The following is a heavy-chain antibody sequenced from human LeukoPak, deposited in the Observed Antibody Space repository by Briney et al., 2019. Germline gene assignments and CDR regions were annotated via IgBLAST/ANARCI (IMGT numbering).Heavy chain of an antibody. CDR3: AILTKNDSGSFRFGKKKRGYMDV. V-gene: IGHV4-39*01. CDR1: GGSISSTNYY. J-gene: IGHJ6*03. CDR2: IYYSGST. D-gene: IGHD3-10*01. Sequence: SETLSLTCTVSGGSISSTNYYWGWIRQPPGKGLEWIGTIYYSGSTYYNPSLKSRVTISVDTSKNQFSLNLSSVTAADTAVYYCAILTKNDSGSFRFGKKKRGYMDVWGKGTTVTISS.